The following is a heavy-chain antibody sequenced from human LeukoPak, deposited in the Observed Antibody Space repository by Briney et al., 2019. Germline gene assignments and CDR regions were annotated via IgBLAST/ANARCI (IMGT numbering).Heavy chain of an antibody. CDR3: ARLLYGDYG. CDR1: GFTFSRFW. J-gene: IGHJ4*02. D-gene: IGHD4-17*01. CDR2: IKEDGSEE. Sequence: PGGSLRLSCAASGFTFSRFWMTWLRQAPGKGLEWVANIKEDGSEEDYVDSVRGRFTISRDNAKNSLHLQMNSLRAEDTAVYYCARLLYGDYGWGQGSLVTVSS. V-gene: IGHV3-7*02.